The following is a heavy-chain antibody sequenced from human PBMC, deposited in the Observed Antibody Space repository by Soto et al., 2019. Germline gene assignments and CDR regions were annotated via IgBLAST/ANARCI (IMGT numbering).Heavy chain of an antibody. CDR1: GFSLSTSGMC. Sequence: SGPTLVNPTQTLTLTCTFSGFSLSTSGMCVSWIRQPPGKALEWLALIDWDDDKYYSTSLKTRLTISKGTSKNQVVLTMTNMDPVDTATYYCARVYYYDSSGYPIAGYYFDYWGQGTLVTVSS. J-gene: IGHJ4*02. V-gene: IGHV2-70*01. CDR2: IDWDDDK. CDR3: ARVYYYDSSGYPIAGYYFDY. D-gene: IGHD3-22*01.